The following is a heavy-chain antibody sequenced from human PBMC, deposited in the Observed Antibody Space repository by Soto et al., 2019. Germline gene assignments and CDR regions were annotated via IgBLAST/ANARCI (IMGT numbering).Heavy chain of an antibody. D-gene: IGHD3-9*01. CDR2: ISYIATT. V-gene: IGHV4-39*01. CDR3: ARHPPGFPNWFDS. CDR1: GGSISSSPYN. Sequence: SETLSLTCTVSGGSISSSPYNWGWIRHPPKKGLEWIGTISYIATTYYNTSLKSRVTMSVDTSKNQFSLKLSSVTAADTAVYYCARHPPGFPNWFDSWGQGTMVTV. J-gene: IGHJ5*01.